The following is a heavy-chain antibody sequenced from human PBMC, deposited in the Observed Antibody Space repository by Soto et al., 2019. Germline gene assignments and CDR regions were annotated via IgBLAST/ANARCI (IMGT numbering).Heavy chain of an antibody. Sequence: XSVKVSCKASGYYFSSYDIHWVRQAPGQGLEWMGWVNPNSGNTGYAQKFQGRVTLTRNTSITTDYMELSRLRSEDTAVYYCERADGSSHDAFDIWGQGTMVTVSS. J-gene: IGHJ3*02. CDR1: GYYFSSYD. D-gene: IGHD3-10*01. V-gene: IGHV1-8*01. CDR2: VNPNSGNT. CDR3: ERADGSSHDAFDI.